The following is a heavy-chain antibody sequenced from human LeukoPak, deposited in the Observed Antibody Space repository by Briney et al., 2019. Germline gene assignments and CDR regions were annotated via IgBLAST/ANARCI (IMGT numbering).Heavy chain of an antibody. V-gene: IGHV3-30*03. CDR3: ASSRSSSWYWATLDY. Sequence: PGRSLRLYCAASGFTFSSYGMHWVRQAPGKGLEWVAVISYDGSNKYYADSVKGRFTISRDNSKNTLYLQMNSLRAEDTAVYYCASSRSSSWYWATLDYWGQGTLVTVSS. CDR1: GFTFSSYG. J-gene: IGHJ4*02. CDR2: ISYDGSNK. D-gene: IGHD6-13*01.